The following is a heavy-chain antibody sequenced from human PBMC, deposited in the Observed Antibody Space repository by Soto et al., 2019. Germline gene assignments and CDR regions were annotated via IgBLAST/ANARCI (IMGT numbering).Heavy chain of an antibody. D-gene: IGHD4-17*01. V-gene: IGHV3-48*02. CDR1: GFTFSSYS. Sequence: GGSLRLSCAASGFTFSSYSMNWVRQAPGKGLEWVSYISSSSSTIYYADSVKGRFTISRDNAKNSLYLQMNSLRDEDTAVYYCARVPRYEYGDYKGAMEVWGQATTVTVS. CDR2: ISSSSSTI. CDR3: ARVPRYEYGDYKGAMEV. J-gene: IGHJ6*02.